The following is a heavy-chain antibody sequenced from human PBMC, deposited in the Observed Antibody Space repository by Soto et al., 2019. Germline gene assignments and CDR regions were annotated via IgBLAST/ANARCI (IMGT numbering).Heavy chain of an antibody. J-gene: IGHJ4*02. CDR1: GFTFSGSA. D-gene: IGHD2-2*01. CDR2: IRSKANSYAT. Sequence: EVQLVESGGGLVQPGGSLKLSCAASGFTFSGSAMHWVRQASGKGLEWVGRIRSKANSYATAYAASVKGRFTISRDDSKNTAYLQMNSLKTEDTAVYYCTRLHTYACDYWGQVTLVTVAS. V-gene: IGHV3-73*01. CDR3: TRLHTYACDY.